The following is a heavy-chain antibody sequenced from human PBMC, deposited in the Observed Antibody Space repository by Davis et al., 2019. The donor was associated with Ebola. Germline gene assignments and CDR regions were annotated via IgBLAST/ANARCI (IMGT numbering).Heavy chain of an antibody. CDR3: ARHQYCSGIGGSCYLLDY. CDR2: ICHSGST. V-gene: IGHV4-4*02. Sequence: MPGGSLRLSCTVSGGSISSYYWSWVRQPPGKGLEWIGEICHSGSTNYSPSLKSRVTISIDKSKNQFSLNLSSVTAADTAVYYCARHQYCSGIGGSCYLLDYWGQGTLVTVSS. J-gene: IGHJ4*02. D-gene: IGHD2-15*01. CDR1: GGSISSYY.